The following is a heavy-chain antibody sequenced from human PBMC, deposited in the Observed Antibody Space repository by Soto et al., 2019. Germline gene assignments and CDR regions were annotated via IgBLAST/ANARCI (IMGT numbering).Heavy chain of an antibody. D-gene: IGHD3-10*01. CDR1: GFTFSSYA. Sequence: EVQLLESGGGLVQPGGSLRLSCAASGFTFSSYAMSWVRQAPGKGLEWVSAISGSGGSTYYADSVKGRFTISRDNSTNTLYMQMNSLRAEDTAAYYCAKDRSTYYLVPPFDPWGQGTLVTVSS. CDR3: AKDRSTYYLVPPFDP. CDR2: ISGSGGST. V-gene: IGHV3-23*01. J-gene: IGHJ5*02.